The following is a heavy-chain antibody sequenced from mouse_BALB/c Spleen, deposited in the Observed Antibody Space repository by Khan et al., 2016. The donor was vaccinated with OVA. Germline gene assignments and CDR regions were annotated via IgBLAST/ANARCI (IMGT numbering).Heavy chain of an antibody. CDR3: ARSWITPWYFDV. Sequence: EVELVESGGGLVQPGGSRKLSCAVSGFTISNFGMHWVRQAPAKGLVWVAYISSGSATIYYADTVKGRFTISSDNPKNTLFLQLTSLTSEDTAIXYCARSWITPWYFDVWGAGTSVTVSS. CDR1: GFTISNFG. CDR2: ISSGSATI. V-gene: IGHV5-17*02. D-gene: IGHD2-4*01. J-gene: IGHJ1*01.